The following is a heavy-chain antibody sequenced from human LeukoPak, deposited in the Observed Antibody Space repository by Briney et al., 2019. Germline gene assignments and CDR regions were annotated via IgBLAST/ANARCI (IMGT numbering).Heavy chain of an antibody. CDR3: ARGPMTTVTR. Sequence: PSETLSLTCTVSGGSISSGGYYWSWIRQHPGKGLEWIGYIYYSGSTYYNPSLKSRDTISLDTSTNQFSLKLSSVTAADTAVYYCARGPMTTVTRWGQGTLVTVSS. CDR2: IYYSGST. CDR1: GGSISSGGYY. V-gene: IGHV4-31*03. D-gene: IGHD4-17*01. J-gene: IGHJ4*02.